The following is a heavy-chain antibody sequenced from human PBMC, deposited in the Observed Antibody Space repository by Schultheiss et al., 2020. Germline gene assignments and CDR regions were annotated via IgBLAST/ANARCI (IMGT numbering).Heavy chain of an antibody. CDR1: GFTFSSYW. Sequence: GESLKISCAASGFTFSSYWMSWVRQAPGKGLEWVANIKQDGSEKYYVDSVKGRFTISRDNAKNSLYLQMNSLRAEDTAVYYCARDRYSSGWSPTYYYYGMDVWGQGTTVTVSS. V-gene: IGHV3-7*04. J-gene: IGHJ6*02. CDR2: IKQDGSEK. CDR3: ARDRYSSGWSPTYYYYGMDV. D-gene: IGHD6-19*01.